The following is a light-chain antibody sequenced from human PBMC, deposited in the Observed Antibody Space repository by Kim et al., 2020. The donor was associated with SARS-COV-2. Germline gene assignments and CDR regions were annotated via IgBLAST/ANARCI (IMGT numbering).Light chain of an antibody. CDR3: QQYNTWPPMT. CDR2: GAS. V-gene: IGKV3-15*01. CDR1: QSVSSN. J-gene: IGKJ1*01. Sequence: SPGERATLSCRASQSVSSNLAWYQQKPGQAPRLLIYGASTRATGIPARFSGSGSGTEFTLTISSLQSEDFAVYYCQQYNTWPPMTFGQGTKVDIK.